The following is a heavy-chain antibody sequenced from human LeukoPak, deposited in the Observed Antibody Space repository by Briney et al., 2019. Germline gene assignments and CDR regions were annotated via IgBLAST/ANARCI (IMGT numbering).Heavy chain of an antibody. CDR2: INHSGST. CDR3: ARVRYCSGGSCYSGGWFDP. CDR1: GGSISSYY. Sequence: SETLSLTCTVSGGSISSYYWSWIRQPPGKGLEWIGEINHSGSTNYNPSLKSRVTISVDTSKNQFSLKLSSVTAADTAVYYCARVRYCSGGSCYSGGWFDPWGQGTLVTVSS. V-gene: IGHV4-34*01. J-gene: IGHJ5*02. D-gene: IGHD2-15*01.